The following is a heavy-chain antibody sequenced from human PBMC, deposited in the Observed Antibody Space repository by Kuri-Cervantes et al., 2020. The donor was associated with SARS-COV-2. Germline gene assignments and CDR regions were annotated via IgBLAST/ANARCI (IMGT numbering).Heavy chain of an antibody. J-gene: IGHJ5*02. CDR3: AREDRYGGNLNWFDP. D-gene: IGHD1-26*01. CDR2: ISYDGSDK. V-gene: IGHV3-30*03. Sequence: GESLKISCAASGFTFSNFGMHWVRQAPGKGLEWVTLISYDGSDKYYADSVKGRFTISRDNSKSTLFLQMNSLRAEDTAEYYCAREDRYGGNLNWFDPWGQGTLVTVSS. CDR1: GFTFSNFG.